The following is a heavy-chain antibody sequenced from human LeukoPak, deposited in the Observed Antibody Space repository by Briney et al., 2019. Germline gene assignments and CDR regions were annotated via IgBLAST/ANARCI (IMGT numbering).Heavy chain of an antibody. J-gene: IGHJ3*02. CDR1: GFTISSNY. Sequence: GGSLRLSCAASGFTISSNYMSWVRQAPGKGLEWVSIIYSGGSTFYADSVKGRFTISRDNSKNTLYLQMNSLRAEDTAVYYCARGGSYLSAFDIWGQGTMVTVSS. D-gene: IGHD1-26*01. CDR2: IYSGGST. V-gene: IGHV3-53*01. CDR3: ARGGSYLSAFDI.